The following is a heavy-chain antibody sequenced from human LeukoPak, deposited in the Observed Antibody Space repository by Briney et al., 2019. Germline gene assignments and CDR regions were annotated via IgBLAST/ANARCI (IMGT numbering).Heavy chain of an antibody. CDR3: ARDQGIFDY. CDR2: LSYDGSNK. J-gene: IGHJ4*02. V-gene: IGHV3-30*03. CDR1: GFTFSSYG. Sequence: LGGSLRLSCAASGFTFSSYGMHWVRPAPGKGLEWVAVLSYDGSNKYYADSVKGRFTISRDNSKNTLYLQMNSLRDEDSAVYYCARDQGIFDYWGQGTLVTVSS.